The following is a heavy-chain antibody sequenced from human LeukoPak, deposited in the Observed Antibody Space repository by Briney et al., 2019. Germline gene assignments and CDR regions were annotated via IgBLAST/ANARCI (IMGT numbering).Heavy chain of an antibody. CDR1: GYTFTGYY. D-gene: IGHD6-13*01. Sequence: ASVKVSCKASGYTFTGYYMHWVRQAPGQGLEWMGWINPNSGGTNYAQKFQGRVTMTRDTSISTAYMELSRLRSDDTAVYYCARVPAAAGYMDYWGQGTLVTVSS. CDR3: ARVPAAAGYMDY. J-gene: IGHJ4*02. V-gene: IGHV1-2*02. CDR2: INPNSGGT.